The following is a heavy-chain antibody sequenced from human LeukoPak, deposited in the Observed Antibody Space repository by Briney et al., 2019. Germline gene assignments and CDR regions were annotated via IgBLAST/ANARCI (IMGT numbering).Heavy chain of an antibody. J-gene: IGHJ4*02. Sequence: GGSLRLSCVGSGFNFSDYYMSWIRQAPGKGLEWISYISPNDVNRYYVVAVKGRFTVSRDNAKNSLFLQMKSLRVEDTAVHYCAGSGSPGDYWGQGTLVTVSS. V-gene: IGHV3-11*01. D-gene: IGHD3-10*01. CDR2: ISPNDVNR. CDR1: GFNFSDYY. CDR3: AGSGSPGDY.